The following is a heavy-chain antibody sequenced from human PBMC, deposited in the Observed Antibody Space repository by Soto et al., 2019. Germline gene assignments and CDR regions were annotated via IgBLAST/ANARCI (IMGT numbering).Heavy chain of an antibody. V-gene: IGHV3-23*01. CDR1: GFTFSTFD. CDR2: ILGRDDST. CDR3: TKGAWLDY. Sequence: PGGSLRLSCAASGFTFSTFDMSWVRQAPGKGLEWVSVILGRDDSTYYADSAKGRFTISRDPFKNKLYLQMNSLRAEDTAIYFCTKGAWLDYWGHGTLVTVSS. J-gene: IGHJ4*01.